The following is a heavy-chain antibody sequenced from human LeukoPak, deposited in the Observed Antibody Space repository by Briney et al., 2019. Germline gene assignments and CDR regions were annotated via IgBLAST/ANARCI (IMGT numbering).Heavy chain of an antibody. Sequence: GGALRLSCAASGFTFSNYWMHWVRQAPGKRPVWVSRIKSDGITKYYADSVKGRFPISRDDAQHTLYLRMNSLRAEDTAVYYCARSGVAVAYFYYFDYWGQGSLVTVSS. CDR1: GFTFSNYW. CDR3: ARSGVAVAYFYYFDY. V-gene: IGHV3-74*01. CDR2: IKSDGITK. D-gene: IGHD6-19*01. J-gene: IGHJ4*02.